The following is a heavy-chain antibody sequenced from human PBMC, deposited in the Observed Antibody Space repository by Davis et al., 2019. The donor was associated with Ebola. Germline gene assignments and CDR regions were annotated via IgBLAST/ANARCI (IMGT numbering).Heavy chain of an antibody. Sequence: ASVKVSCKASGYTFTSYAMHWVRQAPGQRLEWMGWINPNSGGTNYAQKFQGWVTMTRDTSISTAYMELSRLRSDDTAVYYCARDDIVVVPAAIADYYGMDVWGQGTTVTVSS. V-gene: IGHV1-2*04. CDR1: GYTFTSYA. D-gene: IGHD2-2*01. CDR3: ARDDIVVVPAAIADYYGMDV. J-gene: IGHJ6*02. CDR2: INPNSGGT.